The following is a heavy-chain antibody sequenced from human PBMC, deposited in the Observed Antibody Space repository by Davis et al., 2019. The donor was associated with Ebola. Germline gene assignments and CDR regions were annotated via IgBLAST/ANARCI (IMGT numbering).Heavy chain of an antibody. J-gene: IGHJ5*02. CDR2: IYYSGST. Sequence: MPSETLSLTCTVSGGSISSSSDYWGWIRQPPGKGLEWIGSIYYSGSTYYNPSLKSRVTISVDTSKNQFSLKLSSVTAADTAVYYCARRQIAVADTWFDPWGQGTLVTVSS. CDR3: ARRQIAVADTWFDP. V-gene: IGHV4-39*01. D-gene: IGHD6-19*01. CDR1: GGSISSSSDY.